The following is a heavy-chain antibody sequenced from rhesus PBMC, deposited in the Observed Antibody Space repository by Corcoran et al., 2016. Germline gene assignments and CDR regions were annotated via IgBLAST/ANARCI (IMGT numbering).Heavy chain of an antibody. D-gene: IGHD1-26*01. CDR2: IGGSSGSP. CDR1: GGSISSNY. V-gene: IGHV4S11*01. CDR3: ARGTGTNRFDV. J-gene: IGHJ5-1*01. Sequence: QVQLQESGPELVKPSETLSLTCAVSGGSISSNYWSWIREPPGKGLEWSGYIGGSSGSPNYHPSRKCRVTLSVDTSKNQLSLKLSSVTAADTAVYYCARGTGTNRFDVWGPGVLVTVSS.